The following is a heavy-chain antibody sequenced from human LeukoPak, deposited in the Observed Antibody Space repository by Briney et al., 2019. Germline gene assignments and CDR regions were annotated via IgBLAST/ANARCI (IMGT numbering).Heavy chain of an antibody. V-gene: IGHV1-46*01. CDR2: INPSGGST. CDR3: ASWGGYCGGGSCYSGFDY. CDR1: GYTFTSYY. D-gene: IGHD2-15*01. Sequence: ASVKVSCKASGYTFTSYYMHWVRQAPGQGLEWMGIINPSGGSTSYAQKFQGRVTMTRDTSTSTVYMELSSLRSEDTAVYYCASWGGYCGGGSCYSGFDYWGQGTLVTVSS. J-gene: IGHJ4*02.